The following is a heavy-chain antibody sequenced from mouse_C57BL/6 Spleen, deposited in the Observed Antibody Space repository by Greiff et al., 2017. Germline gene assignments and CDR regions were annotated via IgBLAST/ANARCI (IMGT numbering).Heavy chain of an antibody. D-gene: IGHD1-1*01. V-gene: IGHV3-6*01. J-gene: IGHJ2*01. CDR2: ISYDGSN. CDR3: ARDYYGSYLDY. Sequence: DVKLVESGPGLVKPSQSLSLTCSVTGYSITSGSYWNWIRQFPGNKLEWMGYISYDGSNNYNPSLKNRISINRYTSKNQFFLKLNSETTEDTATYYCARDYYGSYLDYWGQGTTLTVSS. CDR1: GYSITSGSY.